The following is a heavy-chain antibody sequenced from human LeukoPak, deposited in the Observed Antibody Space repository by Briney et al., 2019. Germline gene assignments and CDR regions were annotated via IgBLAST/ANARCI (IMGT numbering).Heavy chain of an antibody. CDR2: ISAYNGNT. CDR3: ARGAHYDFWSGDPTYYFDY. Sequence: GASVKVSCKASGYTFTSYGISWVRQAPGQGLEWMGWISAYNGNTNYAQKLHGRVTMTTDTSTSTAYMEIRSLRSDDTAVYYCARGAHYDFWSGDPTYYFDYWGQGTLVTVSS. CDR1: GYTFTSYG. J-gene: IGHJ4*02. D-gene: IGHD3-3*01. V-gene: IGHV1-18*01.